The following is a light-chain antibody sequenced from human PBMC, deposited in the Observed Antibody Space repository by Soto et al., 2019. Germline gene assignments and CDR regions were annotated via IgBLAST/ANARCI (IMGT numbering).Light chain of an antibody. V-gene: IGKV1-5*03. Sequence: DIQITQSPSTLSVSLPHRVSITSRASQTISSWLAWYQQKPGKAPKLLIYKASTLKSGVPSRFSGSGSGTEFTLTISSLQTDDFATYYCQQYHIYSGTFGKGTKVDIK. CDR3: QQYHIYSGT. J-gene: IGKJ1*01. CDR1: QTISSW. CDR2: KAS.